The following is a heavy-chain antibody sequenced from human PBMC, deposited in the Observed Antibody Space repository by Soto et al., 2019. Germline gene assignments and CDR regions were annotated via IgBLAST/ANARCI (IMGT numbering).Heavy chain of an antibody. CDR2: IYYSGST. D-gene: IGHD4-17*01. V-gene: IGHV4-59*08. CDR1: GGSFSGYI. J-gene: IGHJ4*02. CDR3: ARRYGPGFDY. Sequence: SETLSLTCDVYGGSFSGYIWTWIRQTPGKGLQWIGYIYYSGSTNYNPSLKSRVTISVDTSKNQFSLKLSSVTAADTAVYYSARRYGPGFDYWGQGTLVTVSS.